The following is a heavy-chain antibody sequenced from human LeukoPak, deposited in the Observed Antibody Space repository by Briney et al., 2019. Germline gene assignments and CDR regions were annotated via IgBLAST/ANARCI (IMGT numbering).Heavy chain of an antibody. J-gene: IGHJ4*02. CDR2: IYSGGST. D-gene: IGHD3-9*01. Sequence: GGSLRLSCAASGFTVSSNYMSWVRQAPGKGLEWVSVIYSGGSTYYADSVKGRFTISRDNSKNTLYLQMNSLRAEDTAVYYCARAERYDTLTGYYRDYWGQGTLVTVSS. V-gene: IGHV3-66*02. CDR3: ARAERYDTLTGYYRDY. CDR1: GFTVSSNY.